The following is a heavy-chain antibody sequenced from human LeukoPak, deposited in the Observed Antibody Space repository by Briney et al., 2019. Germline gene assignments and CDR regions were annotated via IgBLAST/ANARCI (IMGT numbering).Heavy chain of an antibody. Sequence: PSQTLSLTCTVSGGSISSGSYYWSWIRQPPGKGLEWIGSIYYSGTTYYNPSLKSRVTMSVDTSKNQFSLRLTSVTAADTAIYYCATQARDSYGYLNWFDPWGQGTLVTVSS. J-gene: IGHJ5*02. D-gene: IGHD3-22*01. V-gene: IGHV4-39*01. CDR1: GGSISSGSYY. CDR3: ATQARDSYGYLNWFDP. CDR2: IYYSGTT.